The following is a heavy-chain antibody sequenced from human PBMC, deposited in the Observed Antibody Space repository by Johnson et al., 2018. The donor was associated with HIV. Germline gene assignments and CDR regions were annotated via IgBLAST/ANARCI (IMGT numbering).Heavy chain of an antibody. V-gene: IGHV3-73*01. CDR3: TRTDDAYHYDTFGYIDAFDI. CDR1: GLTFSDSA. J-gene: IGHJ3*02. D-gene: IGHD3-22*01. CDR2: IRSKPYSSAT. Sequence: VQLVESGGGLVQPGGSLKLSCAASGLTFSDSALHWVRQAPEKGLEWVGRIRSKPYSSATAYAASLTGRFTIPTDDSKNMTYLQMNSLKNEDTAVYYCTRTDDAYHYDTFGYIDAFDIWGQGTMVTVSS.